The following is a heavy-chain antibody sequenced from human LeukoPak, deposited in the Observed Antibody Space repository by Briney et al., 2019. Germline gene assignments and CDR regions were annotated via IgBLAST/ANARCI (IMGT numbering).Heavy chain of an antibody. D-gene: IGHD3-22*01. Sequence: PGGSLRLSCAASGFTFSSHWMHWVRQAPGKGLVWVSRINSDGSTTSYADSVKGRFTISRDNAKNTLYLQMNSLRAEDTAVYYCARVMYYYHSSGSIAVYYFDYWGRGLLVTVSS. CDR1: GFTFSSHW. J-gene: IGHJ4*02. CDR2: INSDGSTT. V-gene: IGHV3-74*01. CDR3: ARVMYYYHSSGSIAVYYFDY.